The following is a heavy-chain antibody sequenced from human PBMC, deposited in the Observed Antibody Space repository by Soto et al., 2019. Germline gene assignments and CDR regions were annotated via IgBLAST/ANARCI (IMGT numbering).Heavy chain of an antibody. J-gene: IGHJ4*02. D-gene: IGHD3-22*01. CDR3: ARHHGDCYDTSGLFDY. V-gene: IGHV5-51*01. CDR2: IYPADSDT. Sequence: GESLKISCKGSGYSFTSYWIGWVRQMPGKGLEWMGIIYPADSDTRYSPSFQGQVTISADKSISTAYLQWSSLKASDTAMYYCARHHGDCYDTSGLFDYWGQGTLVTVSS. CDR1: GYSFTSYW.